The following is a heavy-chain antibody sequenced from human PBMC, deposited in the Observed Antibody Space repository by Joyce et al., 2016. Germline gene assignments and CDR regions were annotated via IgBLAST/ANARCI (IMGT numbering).Heavy chain of an antibody. D-gene: IGHD3-10*01. CDR2: IIGSGATS. CDR1: GFTFRSSA. J-gene: IGHJ3*01. Sequence: EVQLLESGGGLVQPGGSLRLSCAASGFTFRSSALSWVRQAPGKGLEWVSSIIGSGATSYYADPIKGRFTISRDNSKNILYLQMTSLRGEDTGIYYCAKDDGYVNGFGDAFDLWGQGTMVTVS. V-gene: IGHV3-23*01. CDR3: AKDDGYVNGFGDAFDL.